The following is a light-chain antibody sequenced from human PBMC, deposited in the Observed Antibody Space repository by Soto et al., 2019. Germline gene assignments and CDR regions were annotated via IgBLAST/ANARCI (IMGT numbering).Light chain of an antibody. CDR1: QSVSSSY. J-gene: IGKJ1*01. V-gene: IGKV3-20*01. CDR3: QQYDNSPWT. CDR2: GAS. Sequence: EIVLTQSPGTLSLSPGERATLSCRASQSVSSSYLAWYQQKSGQAPRLLIYGASSRATGIPDRFSGSGSGTDFTLTISRLEPEDFAVYYCQQYDNSPWTFGQGTKVDIK.